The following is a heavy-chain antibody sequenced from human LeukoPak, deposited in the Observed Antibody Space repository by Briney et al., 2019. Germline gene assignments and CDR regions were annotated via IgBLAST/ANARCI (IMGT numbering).Heavy chain of an antibody. CDR2: ISSSSSYT. J-gene: IGHJ4*02. V-gene: IGHV3-11*06. D-gene: IGHD5-24*01. Sequence: GGSLRLSCAASGFTFSDYYMSWIRQAPGKGLEWVSYISSSSSYTNYADSVKGRFTISRDNAKNSLYLQMNSLRAEDTAVYYCARTSTRDGYRYFDYWGQGTLVTVSS. CDR1: GFTFSDYY. CDR3: ARTSTRDGYRYFDY.